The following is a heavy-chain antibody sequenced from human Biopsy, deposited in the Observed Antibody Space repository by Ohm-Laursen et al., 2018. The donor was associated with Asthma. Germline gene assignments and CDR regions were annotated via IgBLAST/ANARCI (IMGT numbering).Heavy chain of an antibody. D-gene: IGHD6-13*01. J-gene: IGHJ5*02. CDR3: ARATSTWSQSGPHFFDH. V-gene: IGHV4-59*07. Sequence: SDTLSLTCTVSPGYINDYYWNWIRQFPGKGLEWIGYVHSSGSTRFNPSLKSRVTVSVDTSVDQVSLKLSSVSAADTAIYYCARATSTWSQSGPHFFDHWGPGTLVTVSS. CDR2: VHSSGST. CDR1: PGYINDYY.